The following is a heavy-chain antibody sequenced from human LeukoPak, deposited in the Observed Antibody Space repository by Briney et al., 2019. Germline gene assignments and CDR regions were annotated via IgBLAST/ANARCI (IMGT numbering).Heavy chain of an antibody. CDR3: ARGGSGYAWYYFDY. CDR2: ISGSGGST. CDR1: GFTFSSYA. V-gene: IGHV3-23*01. D-gene: IGHD5-12*01. J-gene: IGHJ4*02. Sequence: PGGSLRLSCAASGFTFSSYAMSWVRQAPGKGLEWVSAISGSGGSTYYADSVKGRFTISRDNSKNTLYLQMNSLRAEGTAVYYCARGGSGYAWYYFDYWGQGTLVTVSS.